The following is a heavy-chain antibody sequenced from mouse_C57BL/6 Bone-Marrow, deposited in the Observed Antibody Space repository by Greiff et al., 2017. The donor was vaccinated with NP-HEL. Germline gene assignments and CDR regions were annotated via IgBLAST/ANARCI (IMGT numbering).Heavy chain of an antibody. D-gene: IGHD1-1*01. J-gene: IGHJ3*01. CDR2: IDPGSGST. Sequence: QVQLQQSGAELVKPGASVKISCKASGYTFTDYYINWVKQRPGQGLEWIGKIDPGSGSTYYNEKFKGKATLTADKSSSTAYMQLSSLTSEDSAVYFCARNYYGSSGFAYWGQGTLVTVSA. V-gene: IGHV1-77*01. CDR3: ARNYYGSSGFAY. CDR1: GYTFTDYY.